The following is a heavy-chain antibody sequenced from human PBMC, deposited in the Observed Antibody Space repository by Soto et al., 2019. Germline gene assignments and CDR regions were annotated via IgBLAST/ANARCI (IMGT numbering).Heavy chain of an antibody. CDR3: ERHSCNGSNCHVQDADYGMEV. CDR2: LFPGDYDI. CDR1: GYNFNNQC. V-gene: IGHV5-51*01. D-gene: IGHD2-15*01. Sequence: PGESLKISFTGSGYNFNNQCIGCVLQIPGKXLXXMGTLFPGDYDISYSPSFQRQVTISAEKYIRTAYLQWRSFKAQETATYYCERHSCNGSNCHVQDADYGMEVWGQGTTVTVYS. J-gene: IGHJ6*02.